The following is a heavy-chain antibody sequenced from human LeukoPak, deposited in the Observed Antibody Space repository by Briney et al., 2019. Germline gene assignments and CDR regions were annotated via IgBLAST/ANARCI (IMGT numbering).Heavy chain of an antibody. J-gene: IGHJ4*02. D-gene: IGHD6-13*01. CDR1: GFTFSSYS. CDR3: ARWAQQRHFDY. V-gene: IGHV3-21*01. Sequence: GGSLRLSCAASGFTFSSYSMNWVRQAPGKGLEWVSSISSSSSYIHSADSVRGRFTISRDNAKNSLFLQMNSLRAEDTAVYYCARWAQQRHFDYWGQGTLVTVSS. CDR2: ISSSSSYI.